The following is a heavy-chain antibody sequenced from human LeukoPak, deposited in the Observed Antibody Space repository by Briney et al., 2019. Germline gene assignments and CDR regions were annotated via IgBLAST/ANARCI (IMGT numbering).Heavy chain of an antibody. CDR2: IYYSGST. CDR3: VRCGSYCLDY. CDR1: GGSISSSGYY. D-gene: IGHD1-26*01. V-gene: IGHV4-39*07. Sequence: SETLSLTCTVSGGSISSSGYYWGWIRQPPGKGLEWIGSIYYSGSTYYNPSLKSRVTISVDTSKNQLSLNLNSVTAADTAVYYCVRCGSYCLDYWGQGTLVTVSS. J-gene: IGHJ4*02.